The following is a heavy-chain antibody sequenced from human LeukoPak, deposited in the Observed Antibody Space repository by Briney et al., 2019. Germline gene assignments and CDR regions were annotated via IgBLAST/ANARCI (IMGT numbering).Heavy chain of an antibody. CDR1: GGSISSSSYY. D-gene: IGHD6-13*01. V-gene: IGHV4-39*07. Sequence: SQTLSLTCTVSGGSISSSSYYWGWIRQPPGKGLEWIGSIYYSGSTYYNPSLKSRVTMSVDTSKNQFSLRLSSVNAADTAVYYCARDILATSIAAPYYWGQGTLVTVSS. CDR3: ARDILATSIAAPYY. CDR2: IYYSGST. J-gene: IGHJ4*02.